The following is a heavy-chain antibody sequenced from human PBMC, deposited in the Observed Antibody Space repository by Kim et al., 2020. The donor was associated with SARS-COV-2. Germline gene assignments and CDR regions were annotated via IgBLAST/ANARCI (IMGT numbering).Heavy chain of an antibody. Sequence: GGSLRLSCAAPGFNFSGHSLHWVRQAPGKGLDWVAIVSSDGSKTFYADPVKGRFTISRDNSKKTLSPQMNNLRVEETAVYYCVRVGLCSGGDCYSPLDNWGQGTLVTVSS. J-gene: IGHJ4*02. CDR3: VRVGLCSGGDCYSPLDN. D-gene: IGHD2-15*01. CDR2: VSSDGSKT. V-gene: IGHV3-30*04. CDR1: GFNFSGHS.